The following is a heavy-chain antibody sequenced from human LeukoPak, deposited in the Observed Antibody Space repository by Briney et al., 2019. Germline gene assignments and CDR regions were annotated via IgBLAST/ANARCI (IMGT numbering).Heavy chain of an antibody. CDR1: GFTFSNAW. CDR3: TTDRGYSYGPSDY. CDR2: IKSKTDGGTT. V-gene: IGHV3-15*01. Sequence: PGGSLRLSCAASGFTFSNAWMSWVRQAPGKGLEWVGRIKSKTDGGTTDYAAPVKGRFTISRDDSKNTLYLQMNSLKTEDTAVYYCTTDRGYSYGPSDYWGQGTLVTVSS. D-gene: IGHD5-18*01. J-gene: IGHJ4*02.